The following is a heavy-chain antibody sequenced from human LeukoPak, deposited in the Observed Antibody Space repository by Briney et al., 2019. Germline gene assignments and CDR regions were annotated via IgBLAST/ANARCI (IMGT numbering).Heavy chain of an antibody. Sequence: ASVKVSCKVSGYTLTELSMHWVRQAPGKGLEWMGGFDPEDGETIYAQKFQGRVTMTEDTSTDTAYMELSSLRSEDTAVYYCATAYNWNYGSSEFDYWGQETLVTVSS. V-gene: IGHV1-24*01. CDR2: FDPEDGET. CDR1: GYTLTELS. CDR3: ATAYNWNYGSSEFDY. J-gene: IGHJ4*02. D-gene: IGHD1-7*01.